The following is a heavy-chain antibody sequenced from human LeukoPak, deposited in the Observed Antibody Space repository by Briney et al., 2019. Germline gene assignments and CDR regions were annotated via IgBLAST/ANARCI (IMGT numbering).Heavy chain of an antibody. Sequence: PSETLSLTCSVSGASINSTNFYRSWIRQPPGKGLESIGSISYTGNTYSNPSLNSRVTMSVDTSKNQFSLKLSSVTAADTAVYYCARQGTMTRGGYWLDPWGRGTLVTVSS. D-gene: IGHD3-10*01. V-gene: IGHV4-39*01. CDR1: GASINSTNFY. CDR2: ISYTGNT. CDR3: ARQGTMTRGGYWLDP. J-gene: IGHJ5*02.